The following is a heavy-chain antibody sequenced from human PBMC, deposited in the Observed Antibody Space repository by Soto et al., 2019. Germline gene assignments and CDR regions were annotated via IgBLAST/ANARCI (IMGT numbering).Heavy chain of an antibody. CDR1: GGTFSSYA. J-gene: IGHJ6*02. V-gene: IGHV1-69*01. CDR3: ARGNIVVVPAALYYYYGMDV. CDR2: IIPIFGTA. D-gene: IGHD2-2*01. Sequence: SVKVSCKASGGTFSSYAISWVRQAPVQGLEWMGGIIPIFGTANYAQKFQGRVTITADESTSTAYMELSSLRSEDTAVYYCARGNIVVVPAALYYYYGMDVWGQGPRSPSP.